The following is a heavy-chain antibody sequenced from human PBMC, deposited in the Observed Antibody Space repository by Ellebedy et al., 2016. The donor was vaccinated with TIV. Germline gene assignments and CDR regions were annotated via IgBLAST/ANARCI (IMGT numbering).Heavy chain of an antibody. D-gene: IGHD3-10*01. CDR2: IYYSGSS. CDR3: VRHSLDHVLLWVGESSRGGYSGMDV. V-gene: IGHV4-39*01. CDR1: GGSISSTTYY. Sequence: MPSETLSLTCTVSGGSISSTTYYWGWIRQPPGKGLEWIGSIYYSGSSYYNPSLKSRVTISVDTSKNQFSLKLSSVTAADTAVYYCVRHSLDHVLLWVGESSRGGYSGMDVWGRGTTVTVSS. J-gene: IGHJ6*02.